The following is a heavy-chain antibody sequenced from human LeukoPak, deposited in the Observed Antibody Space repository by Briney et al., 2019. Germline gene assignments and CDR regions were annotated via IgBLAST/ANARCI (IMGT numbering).Heavy chain of an antibody. CDR1: GGSVSSSSYY. CDR3: PRNESVLVAGRPKYNWFDP. Sequence: PSETLSLTCTASGGSVSSSSYYWAWIRQPPGKGLEWIGSIYYSGSTSYNPSLKSRVTISVDTSKNQISLKLSSVTARDTAVYYCPRNESVLVAGRPKYNWFDPWGQGTLVTVSS. CDR2: IYYSGST. V-gene: IGHV4-39*01. D-gene: IGHD2-8*01. J-gene: IGHJ5*02.